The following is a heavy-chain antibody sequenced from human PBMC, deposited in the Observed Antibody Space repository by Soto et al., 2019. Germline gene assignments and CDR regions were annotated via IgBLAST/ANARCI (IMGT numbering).Heavy chain of an antibody. J-gene: IGHJ3*02. CDR2: ISGYNGNT. Sequence: QVQLVQSGGEVKKPGASVKVSCKASGYTFTGHGISWVRQAPGQGLEWMGWISGYNGNTNYAQKLQGRVTMTTDTSTSTAYMELRSLRSDDTAVYYCARRAADYYYGHENDAFEIWGQGTMVTVSS. V-gene: IGHV1-18*01. CDR3: ARRAADYYYGHENDAFEI. CDR1: GYTFTGHG. D-gene: IGHD3-22*01.